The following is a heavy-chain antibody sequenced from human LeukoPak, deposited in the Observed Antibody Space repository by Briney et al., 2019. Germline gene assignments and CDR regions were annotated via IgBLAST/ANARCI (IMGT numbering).Heavy chain of an antibody. V-gene: IGHV1-18*01. CDR3: ARDLSIAVAGVYFDS. CDR1: GYTFTNYG. CDR2: ISTYNGHT. D-gene: IGHD6-19*01. J-gene: IGHJ4*02. Sequence: ASVKVSCKASGYTFTNYGISWVRQAPGQGLEWMGWISTYNGHTNYVQKLQGRVTMTTDTSTSTAYMELRSLRPDDTAVYYCARDLSIAVAGVYFDSWGQGTLVTVSS.